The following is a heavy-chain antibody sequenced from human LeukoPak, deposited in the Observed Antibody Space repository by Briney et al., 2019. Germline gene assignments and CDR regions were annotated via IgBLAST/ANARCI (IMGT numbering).Heavy chain of an antibody. J-gene: IGHJ4*02. Sequence: PSETLSLTCAVYGVSFSDYYWSWIRQAPGKGLEWIGEIHHGGTTNYSPSLRGRLAMSTDTSNNQFSLQLTSVTASDTAVYFCARGPPTDYYDTRGFYRPLDYWGQGTLVTVSS. CDR2: IHHGGTT. D-gene: IGHD3-22*01. CDR1: GVSFSDYY. CDR3: ARGPPTDYYDTRGFYRPLDY. V-gene: IGHV4-34*01.